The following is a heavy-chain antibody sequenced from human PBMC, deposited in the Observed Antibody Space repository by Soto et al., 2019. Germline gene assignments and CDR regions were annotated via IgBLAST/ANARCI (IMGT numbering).Heavy chain of an antibody. CDR3: ARAWRSSWYPLFDY. V-gene: IGHV1-3*01. CDR2: INAGNGNT. Sequence: PAEVCCKASGYTITSYFMHLVRQEPGKRLEWMGWINAGNGNTKYSQKFQGRVTITRDTSASTAYMELSSLRSEDTAVYYCARAWRSSWYPLFDYWGQGTLVTVSS. CDR1: GYTITSYF. J-gene: IGHJ4*02. D-gene: IGHD6-13*01.